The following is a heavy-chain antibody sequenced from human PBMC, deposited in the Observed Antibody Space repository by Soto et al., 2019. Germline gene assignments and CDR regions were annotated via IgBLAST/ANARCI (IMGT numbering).Heavy chain of an antibody. CDR3: AKDYSSGWYAIDC. V-gene: IGHV4-59*12. Sequence: PSETLSLTCTVSGGSISSYYWSWIRQPPGKGLEWIGYIYYSGSTNYNPSLKSRVTISVDTSKNQFSLKLSSVTAADTAVYYCAKDYSSGWYAIDCWGQGTLVTVSS. D-gene: IGHD6-13*01. J-gene: IGHJ4*02. CDR1: GGSISSYY. CDR2: IYYSGST.